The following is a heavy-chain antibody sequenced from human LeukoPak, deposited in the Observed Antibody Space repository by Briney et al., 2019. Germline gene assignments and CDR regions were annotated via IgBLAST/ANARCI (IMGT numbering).Heavy chain of an antibody. Sequence: SETLSLTCAVYGGSFSGYYWSWIRQPPGKGLEWIGEINHSGSTNYNPSLKSRVTISVDTAKNQFSLKLSSVTAVDTAVHYGARGGPTAASIRWFDPWGQGTLVTVSS. CDR3: ARGGPTAASIRWFDP. J-gene: IGHJ5*02. D-gene: IGHD6-25*01. V-gene: IGHV4-34*01. CDR2: INHSGST. CDR1: GGSFSGYY.